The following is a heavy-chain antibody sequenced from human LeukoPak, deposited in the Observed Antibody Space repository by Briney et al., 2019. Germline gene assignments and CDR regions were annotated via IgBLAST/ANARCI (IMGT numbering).Heavy chain of an antibody. V-gene: IGHV5-51*01. CDR3: ATLRIPGAQGVADS. Sequence: GESLKISCKGSGYRFTSHWIGWVRQMPGKGLEWMGIIYPSDSDTLYSPSFQGQVTISADKSISSAYLQWSSLKASDTAMYYCATLRIPGAQGVADSWGQGTLVIVSS. J-gene: IGHJ4*02. D-gene: IGHD2-2*01. CDR2: IYPSDSDT. CDR1: GYRFTSHW.